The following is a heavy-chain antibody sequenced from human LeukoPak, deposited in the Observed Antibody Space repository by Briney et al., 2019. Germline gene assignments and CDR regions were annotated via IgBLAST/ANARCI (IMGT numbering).Heavy chain of an antibody. D-gene: IGHD3-22*01. CDR2: ISYDGSNK. V-gene: IGHV3-30*03. J-gene: IGHJ4*02. Sequence: GGSLRLSCAASGFTFSSHGMSWVRQAPGKGLEWVAVISYDGSNKYYADSVKGRFTISRDNSKNTLYLQMNSLRAEDTAVYYCARTPYYYDSSGYRDDYWGQGTLVTVSS. CDR3: ARTPYYYDSSGYRDDY. CDR1: GFTFSSHG.